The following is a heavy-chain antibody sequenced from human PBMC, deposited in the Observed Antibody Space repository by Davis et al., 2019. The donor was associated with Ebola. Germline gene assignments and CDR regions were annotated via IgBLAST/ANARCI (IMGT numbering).Heavy chain of an antibody. CDR1: GGSISSYY. D-gene: IGHD3-10*01. J-gene: IGHJ4*02. CDR2: INHSGST. V-gene: IGHV4-34*01. CDR3: ARLPGAGGFEY. Sequence: MPSETLSLTCTVSGGSISSYYWSWIRQPPGKGLEWIGEINHSGSTNYNPSLKSRVTISVDTSKNQFSLKLSSVTAADTAVYYCARLPGAGGFEYWGQGTLVTVSS.